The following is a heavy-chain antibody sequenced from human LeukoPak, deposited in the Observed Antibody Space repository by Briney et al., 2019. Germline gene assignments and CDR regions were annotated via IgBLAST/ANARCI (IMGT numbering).Heavy chain of an antibody. V-gene: IGHV3-9*01. D-gene: IGHD4-17*01. CDR2: ISWNSGSI. CDR1: GFTFDDYA. J-gene: IGHJ6*02. Sequence: GGSLRLSCAASGFTFDDYAMHWVRQAPGKGLEWVSGISWNSGSIGYADSVKGRFTISRDNAKNSLYLQMNSLRAEDTALYYCAKEDTSDGDYIYYYGMAVWGQGTTVTVSS. CDR3: AKEDTSDGDYIYYYGMAV.